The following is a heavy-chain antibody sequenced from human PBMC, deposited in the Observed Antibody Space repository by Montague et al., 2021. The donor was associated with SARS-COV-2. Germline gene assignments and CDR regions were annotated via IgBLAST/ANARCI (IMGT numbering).Heavy chain of an antibody. CDR3: ARQVWRKDFDF. CDR1: GGSITRSDYY. D-gene: IGHD1-14*01. CDR2: VHSSGTN. J-gene: IGHJ4*02. V-gene: IGHV4-39*01. Sequence: SETLSLTCSVSGGSITRSDYYWAWIRQAPGQGLDWIATVHSSGTNYSNTSLKSRAIISIDTSKNQFSLTLKSVTAADTSVYFCARQVWRKDFDFWGQGKLVTVSA.